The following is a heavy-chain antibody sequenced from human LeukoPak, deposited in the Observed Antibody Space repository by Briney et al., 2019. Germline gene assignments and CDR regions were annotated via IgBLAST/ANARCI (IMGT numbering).Heavy chain of an antibody. CDR2: ISGSGGST. CDR1: GFTFSSYA. CDR3: ATGRLDWLSLDY. D-gene: IGHD3-9*01. Sequence: PGGSLRLSCAASGFTFSSYAMSWVRQAPGKGLEWVSAISGSGGSTYYADSVKGRFTISRDNSKNTLYLQMNSLRAEDTAVYYCATGRLDWLSLDYWGQGTLVTVSS. J-gene: IGHJ4*02. V-gene: IGHV3-23*01.